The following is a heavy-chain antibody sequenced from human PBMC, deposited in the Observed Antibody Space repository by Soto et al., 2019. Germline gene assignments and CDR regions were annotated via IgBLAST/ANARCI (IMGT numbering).Heavy chain of an antibody. CDR3: ARASTTVTTLDY. J-gene: IGHJ4*02. CDR1: GGSISSYY. Sequence: SETLSLTCTVSGGSISSYYWSWIRQPPGKGLEWIGYIYHSGSTYYNPSLKSRVTISVDRSKNQFSLKLSSVTAADTAVYYCARASTTVTTLDYWGQGTLVTV. D-gene: IGHD4-17*01. V-gene: IGHV4-59*12. CDR2: IYHSGST.